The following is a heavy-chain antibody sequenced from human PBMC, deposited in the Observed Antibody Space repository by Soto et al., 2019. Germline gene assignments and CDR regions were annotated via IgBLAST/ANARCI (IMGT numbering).Heavy chain of an antibody. CDR2: IYHSGST. CDR3: ARLKLAGRGGFDY. D-gene: IGHD2-15*01. V-gene: IGHV4-38-2*01. Sequence: SETLSLTCAVSGYSISSGYYWGWIRQPPGKGLEWIGSIYHSGSTYYNPSLKSRVTISVDTSKNQFSLKLSSVTAADTAVYYCARLKLAGRGGFDYGGEEPLVTVSS. J-gene: IGHJ4*02. CDR1: GYSISSGYY.